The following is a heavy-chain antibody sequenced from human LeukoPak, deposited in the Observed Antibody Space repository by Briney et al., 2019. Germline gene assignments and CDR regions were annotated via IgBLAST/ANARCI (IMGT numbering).Heavy chain of an antibody. CDR1: GFTFSSYA. CDR2: INSDGSST. CDR3: ARDSGKYDSSGYLLDY. V-gene: IGHV3-74*01. J-gene: IGHJ4*02. D-gene: IGHD3-22*01. Sequence: GGSLRLSCAASGFTFSSYAMSWVRQAPGKGLVWVSRINSDGSSTSYADSVKGRFTISRDNAKNTLYLQMNSLRAEDTAVYYCARDSGKYDSSGYLLDYWGQGTLVTVSS.